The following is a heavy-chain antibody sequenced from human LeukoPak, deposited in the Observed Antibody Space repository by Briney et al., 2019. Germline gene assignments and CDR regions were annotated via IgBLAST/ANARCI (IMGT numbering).Heavy chain of an antibody. J-gene: IGHJ5*02. CDR2: IRTQANIYAT. CDR3: TACYSGNSWYDWFGP. V-gene: IGHV3-73*01. CDR1: GFTFSGSS. D-gene: IGHD6-13*01. Sequence: GGSLRLSCAASGFTFSGSSIHGVRQASGKGRGWVGLIRTQANIYATAYAASVTGMFTIYRDDSKDTSYLQMNSLKTEDTALYFCTACYSGNSWYDWFGPWGQGTLVTVSS.